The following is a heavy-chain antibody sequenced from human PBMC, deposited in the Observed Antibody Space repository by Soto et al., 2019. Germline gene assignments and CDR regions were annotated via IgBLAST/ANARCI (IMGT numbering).Heavy chain of an antibody. D-gene: IGHD3-10*01. J-gene: IGHJ6*02. V-gene: IGHV3-23*01. CDR3: AKDLAQTLLWFGEFPYYYYGMDV. CDR2: ISGSGGST. Sequence: GGSLRLSSAASGFTLSSCARSWVRQAPEKGLEWVSAISGSGGSTYYADSVKGRFTISRDNSKNTLYLQMNSLRAEDTAVYYCAKDLAQTLLWFGEFPYYYYGMDVWGQGTTVTVSS. CDR1: GFTLSSCA.